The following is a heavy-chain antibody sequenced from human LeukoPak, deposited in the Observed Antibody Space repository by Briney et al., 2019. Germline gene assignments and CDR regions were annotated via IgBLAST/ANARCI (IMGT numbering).Heavy chain of an antibody. CDR1: GFTFSSYG. CDR2: ISYDGSDK. CDR3: AAGAHYSSGSYYNL. Sequence: GGSLRLSCAASGFTFSSYGMHWVRQAPGKGLEWVAAISYDGSDKYYADSVKGRFTISRDNSKNMVYLQMNSLRVEDTAVHYCAAGAHYSSGSYYNLWGQGTPVTVSS. D-gene: IGHD3-10*01. V-gene: IGHV3-30*03. J-gene: IGHJ4*02.